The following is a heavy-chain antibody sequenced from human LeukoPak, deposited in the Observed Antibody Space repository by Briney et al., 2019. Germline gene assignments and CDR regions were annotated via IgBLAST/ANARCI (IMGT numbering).Heavy chain of an antibody. CDR3: AKDLGGWYSSYYYGMDV. D-gene: IGHD6-19*01. Sequence: GGSLRLSCAASGFTFSSYAMSWVRQAPGKGLEWVSAISGSGGSTYYADSVKGRFTISRDNSKNTLYLQMNSLRAEDTAVYYCAKDLGGWYSSYYYGMDVWGQGTTVTVSS. J-gene: IGHJ6*02. CDR1: GFTFSSYA. CDR2: ISGSGGST. V-gene: IGHV3-23*01.